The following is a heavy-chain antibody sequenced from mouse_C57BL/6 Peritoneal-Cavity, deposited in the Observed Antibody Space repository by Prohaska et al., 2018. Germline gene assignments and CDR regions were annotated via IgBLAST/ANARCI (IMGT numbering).Heavy chain of an antibody. CDR3: ARYYYGSSYAMDY. V-gene: IGHV7-3*01. CDR1: GFTFTDYY. J-gene: IGHJ4*01. D-gene: IGHD1-1*01. Sequence: EVKLVESGGGLVQPGGSLSLSCAASGFTFTDYYMSWVRQPPGKALYVLCVIINKANGYTTEYSASVKGRVTISRDNSQSILYRQMNDLRAEDSATYYCARYYYGSSYAMDYWGQGTSVTVSS. CDR2: IINKANGYTT.